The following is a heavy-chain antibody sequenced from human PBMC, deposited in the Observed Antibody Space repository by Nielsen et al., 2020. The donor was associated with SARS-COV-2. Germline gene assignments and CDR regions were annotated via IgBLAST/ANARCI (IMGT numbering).Heavy chain of an antibody. Sequence: GGSLRLSCAASGFTFSSYAMHGVRQAPGKGLEWVAVISYDGSNKYYADSVKGRFTISRDNSKNTLYLQMNSLRAEDTAVYYCARDGTTRGVGAFDIWGQGTMVTVSS. V-gene: IGHV3-30-3*01. D-gene: IGHD1-1*01. CDR2: ISYDGSNK. J-gene: IGHJ3*02. CDR1: GFTFSSYA. CDR3: ARDGTTRGVGAFDI.